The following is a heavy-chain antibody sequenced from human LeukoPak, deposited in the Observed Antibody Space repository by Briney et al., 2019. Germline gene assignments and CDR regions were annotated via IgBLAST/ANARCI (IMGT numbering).Heavy chain of an antibody. D-gene: IGHD2-15*01. CDR2: INHSGST. V-gene: IGHV4-39*07. Sequence: SETLSLTCTVSGGSISSTNYYWGWIRQPPGKGLEWIGEINHSGSTNYNPSLKSRVTISVDTSKNQFSLKLSSVTAADTAVYYCARDCSGGSCYPFDYWGQGTLVTVSS. CDR3: ARDCSGGSCYPFDY. CDR1: GGSISSTNYY. J-gene: IGHJ4*02.